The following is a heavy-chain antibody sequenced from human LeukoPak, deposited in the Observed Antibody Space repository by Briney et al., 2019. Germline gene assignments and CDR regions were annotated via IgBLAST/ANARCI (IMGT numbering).Heavy chain of an antibody. J-gene: IGHJ4*02. CDR2: IYHSGST. D-gene: IGHD3-10*01. CDR3: ARSGSPGGFDY. Sequence: SETLSLTCTVSGGSISSYYWGWIRQPPGKGLEWIGSIYHSGSTYYNPSLKSRVTISVDTSKNQFSLKLSSVTAADTAVYYCARSGSPGGFDYWGQGTLVTVSS. CDR1: GGSISSYY. V-gene: IGHV4-38-2*02.